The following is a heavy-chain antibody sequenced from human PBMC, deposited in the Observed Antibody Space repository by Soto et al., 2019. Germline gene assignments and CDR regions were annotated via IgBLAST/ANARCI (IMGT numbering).Heavy chain of an antibody. CDR2: IYPGDSDT. CDR1: GYSFSTYW. J-gene: IGHJ3*02. Sequence: PGESLKISCKASGYSFSTYWIGWVRQMPGKGLEWMGIIYPGDSDTRYSPSFQGQVTISADKSISTAYLQWSSLKASDTAMYYCATSGKLEGEKVYDAFDIWGQGTMVTVS. CDR3: ATSGKLEGEKVYDAFDI. V-gene: IGHV5-51*01. D-gene: IGHD3-10*01.